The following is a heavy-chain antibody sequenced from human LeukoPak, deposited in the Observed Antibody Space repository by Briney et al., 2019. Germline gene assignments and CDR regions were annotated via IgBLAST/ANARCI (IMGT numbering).Heavy chain of an antibody. J-gene: IGHJ4*02. CDR2: IYYGENT. CDR3: ARRDDSSGYHKIFDY. Sequence: PSETLSLTCAVYGGSFSGYYWGWIRQPPGKGLEWIGNIYYGENTYYNPSLKSRVTISIDTSKNQFYLKLSSLIAADTAVYYCARRDDSSGYHKIFDYWGPGTLVTVSS. CDR1: GGSFSGYY. V-gene: IGHV4-34*01. D-gene: IGHD3-22*01.